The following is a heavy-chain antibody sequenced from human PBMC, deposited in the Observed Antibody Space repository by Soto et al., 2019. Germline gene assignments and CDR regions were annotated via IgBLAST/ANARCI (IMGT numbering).Heavy chain of an antibody. Sequence: ASVKVSCKASGYTFTSYGISWVRQAPGQGLEWMGWISAYNGNTNYAQKLQGRVTMTTDTSTSTAYMELRSLRSDDTAVYYCARDYYDFWSGYYDYYYGMDVWGQGTTVTVSS. CDR3: ARDYYDFWSGYYDYYYGMDV. J-gene: IGHJ6*02. CDR2: ISAYNGNT. V-gene: IGHV1-18*04. CDR1: GYTFTSYG. D-gene: IGHD3-3*01.